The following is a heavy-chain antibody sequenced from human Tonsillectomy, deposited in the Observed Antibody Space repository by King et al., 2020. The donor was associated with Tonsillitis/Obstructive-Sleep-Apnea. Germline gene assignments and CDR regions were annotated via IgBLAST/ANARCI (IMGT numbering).Heavy chain of an antibody. J-gene: IGHJ6*03. Sequence: VQLVESGVGLIQPGGSLRLSCVASGFTVTNNFMTWVRQAPGKGLEWFLAVYSDGITYYADSVKGRFTISRDSSKNTLYLQMNSLRAEDAAVYYCAREGVVTNGYFYMDVWGKGTTVTVSS. D-gene: IGHD4-23*01. V-gene: IGHV3-53*01. CDR3: AREGVVTNGYFYMDV. CDR1: GFTVTNNF. CDR2: VYSDGIT.